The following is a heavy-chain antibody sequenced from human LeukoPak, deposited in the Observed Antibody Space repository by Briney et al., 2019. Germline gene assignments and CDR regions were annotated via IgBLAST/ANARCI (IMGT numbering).Heavy chain of an antibody. V-gene: IGHV4-34*01. D-gene: IGHD2-15*01. J-gene: IGHJ5*02. CDR3: ASPPLPVP. Sequence: SETLSLTCAVYGGSFSGYYWSWIRQPPGKGLEWIGEINHSGSTNYNPSLKSRVNISVNTSKNQFSLKLSSVTAADTAVYYCASPPLPVPWGQGTLVTVSS. CDR2: INHSGST. CDR1: GGSFSGYY.